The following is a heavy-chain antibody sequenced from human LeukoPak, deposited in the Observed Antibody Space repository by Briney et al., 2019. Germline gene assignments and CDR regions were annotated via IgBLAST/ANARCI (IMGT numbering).Heavy chain of an antibody. CDR2: ISGSGGST. V-gene: IGHV3-23*01. D-gene: IGHD1-26*01. Sequence: PGGSLRLSCAASEFTFSSYAMSWVRQAPGKGLEWVSAISGSGGSTYFADSVKGRFTISRDNSKNTLYLQMNSLRAEDTAVYYCAKDLEGNYYENYDAFDIWGQGTMVTVSS. CDR1: EFTFSSYA. CDR3: AKDLEGNYYENYDAFDI. J-gene: IGHJ3*02.